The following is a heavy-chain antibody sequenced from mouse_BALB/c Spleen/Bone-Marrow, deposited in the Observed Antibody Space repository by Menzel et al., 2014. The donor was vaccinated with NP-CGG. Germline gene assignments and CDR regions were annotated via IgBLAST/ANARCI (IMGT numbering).Heavy chain of an antibody. CDR1: GYTFTTYW. CDR2: IDPSDSES. V-gene: IGHV1-69*02. Sequence: QVQLQQSGAELVKPGAPVKLSCKASGYTFTTYWMNWVKQRPGRGLEWIGKIDPSDSESHYSQKFKDKATPTVDKSSSTAYIQLSSLTSEDSAVYFCARSYGNYDAMDFWGQGTSVTVSS. CDR3: ARSYGNYDAMDF. D-gene: IGHD2-10*02. J-gene: IGHJ4*01.